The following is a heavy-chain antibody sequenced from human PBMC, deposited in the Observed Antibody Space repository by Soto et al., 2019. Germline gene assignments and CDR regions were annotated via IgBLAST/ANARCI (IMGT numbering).Heavy chain of an antibody. V-gene: IGHV1-18*01. CDR2: ISAYNGNT. J-gene: IGHJ3*02. CDR1: GYTFTSYG. CDR3: ARDRTPGIAAAGDAFDI. D-gene: IGHD6-13*01. Sequence: ASVKVSCKASGYTFTSYGISWVRQAPGQGLEWMGWISAYNGNTNYAQKLQGRVTMTTDTSTSTAYMELRSLRSDDTAVYYCARDRTPGIAAAGDAFDIWGQGTMVTVSS.